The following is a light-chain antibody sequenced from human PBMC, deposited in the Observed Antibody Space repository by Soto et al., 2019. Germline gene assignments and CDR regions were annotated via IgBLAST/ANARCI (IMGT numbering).Light chain of an antibody. CDR2: GAS. CDR3: QQYKDWRT. J-gene: IGKJ1*01. CDR1: QSMDNK. Sequence: IVMTQSPVTLSVSPGERATLSCRASQSMDNKLAWYQQRPGQAPRLLIYGASIRATGIPARFSGSGSGTEFTLTISGLQSEDFGVYYCQQYKDWRTFGQGTNVEIK. V-gene: IGKV3-15*01.